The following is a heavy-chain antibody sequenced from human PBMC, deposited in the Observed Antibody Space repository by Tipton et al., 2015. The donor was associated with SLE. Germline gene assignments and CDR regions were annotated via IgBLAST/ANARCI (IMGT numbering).Heavy chain of an antibody. CDR2: TYYRSKWFN. D-gene: IGHD2-15*01. J-gene: IGHJ5*02. V-gene: IGHV6-1*01. Sequence: LVKPTQTLSLTCVISGDSVSSNNAAWNWIRQSPSRGLEWLGRTYYRSKWFNNYAVSVQSRITFNSDTSKNQFSLQLNSVTPEDTAVYNCAGTCSGGGCYSGDPWGHGTLVAAAS. CDR3: AGTCSGGGCYSGDP. CDR1: GDSVSSNNAA.